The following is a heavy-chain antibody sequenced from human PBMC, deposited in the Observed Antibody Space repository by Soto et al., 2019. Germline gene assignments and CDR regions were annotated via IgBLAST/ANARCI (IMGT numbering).Heavy chain of an antibody. J-gene: IGHJ4*02. D-gene: IGHD3-22*01. V-gene: IGHV4-59*01. CDR1: GGSISSYY. CDR3: ARGVYYDRIDY. Sequence: NPSETLSLTCTVSGGSISSYYWSWIRQPPGKGLEWIGYIYYSGSTNYNPSLKSRVTISVDTSKNQFSLKLSSVTAADTAVYYCARGVYYDRIDYWGQGTLVTVSS. CDR2: IYYSGST.